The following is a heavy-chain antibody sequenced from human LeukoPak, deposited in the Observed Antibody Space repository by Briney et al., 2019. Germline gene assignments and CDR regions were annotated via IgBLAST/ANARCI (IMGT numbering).Heavy chain of an antibody. D-gene: IGHD3-16*01. CDR2: FSGSGGNT. J-gene: IGHJ4*02. CDR1: GGSFSGYY. CDR3: ARTFGD. Sequence: PSETLSLTCAVYGGSFSGYYWSWIRQPPGKGLEWVSAFSGSGGNTYYADSVKGRFTISRDNSKNTLYMQMNSLRAEDTAVYYCARTFGDWGQGTLVTVSS. V-gene: IGHV3-23*01.